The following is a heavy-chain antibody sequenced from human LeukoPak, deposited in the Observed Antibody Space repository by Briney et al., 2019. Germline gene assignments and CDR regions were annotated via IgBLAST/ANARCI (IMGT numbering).Heavy chain of an antibody. CDR1: GFTFSTFA. D-gene: IGHD2-8*02. Sequence: GGSLRLSSAASGFTFSTFAMIWVRQPPGKGLEWVSSIFPSGGEIHYADSVRGRFTISRDNSKSTLSLQMNSLRAEDTAIYYCATYRQVLLPFESWGQGTLVTVSS. V-gene: IGHV3-23*01. CDR2: IFPSGGEI. CDR3: ATYRQVLLPFES. J-gene: IGHJ4*02.